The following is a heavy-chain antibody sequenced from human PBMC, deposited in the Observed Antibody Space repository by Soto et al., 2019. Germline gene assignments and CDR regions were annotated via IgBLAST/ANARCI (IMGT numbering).Heavy chain of an antibody. J-gene: IGHJ6*03. CDR1: GFTFDDYA. CDR3: AKGIAAADTHYYYYYMDV. CDR2: ISWNSGSI. V-gene: IGHV3-9*01. D-gene: IGHD6-13*01. Sequence: GGSLRLSCAASGFTFDDYAMHWVRQAPGKGLEWVSGISWNSGSIGYADSVKGRFTISRDNAKNSLYLQMNSLRAEDTALYYCAKGIAAADTHYYYYYMDVWGKGTTVTVS.